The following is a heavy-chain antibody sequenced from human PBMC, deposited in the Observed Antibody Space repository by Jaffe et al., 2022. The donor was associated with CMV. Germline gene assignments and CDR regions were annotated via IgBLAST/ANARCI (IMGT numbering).Heavy chain of an antibody. CDR1: GYTFTGYY. V-gene: IGHV1-2*02. CDR2: INPNSGGT. J-gene: IGHJ4*02. D-gene: IGHD3-22*01. CDR3: ARVVYYYDSSGYPYYFDY. Sequence: QVQLVQSGAEVKKPGASVKVSCKASGYTFTGYYMHWVRQAPGQGLEWMGWINPNSGGTNYAQKFQGRVTMTRDTSISTAYMELSRLRSDDTAVYYCARVVYYYDSSGYPYYFDYWGQGTLVTVSS.